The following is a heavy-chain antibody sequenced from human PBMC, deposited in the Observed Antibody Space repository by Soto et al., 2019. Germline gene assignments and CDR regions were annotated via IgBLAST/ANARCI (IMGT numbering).Heavy chain of an antibody. D-gene: IGHD1-1*01. CDR3: ARFGTTGTAFSYGMDV. CDR2: IWYDGSNK. J-gene: IGHJ6*02. V-gene: IGHV3-33*01. Sequence: GGSLRLSCAASGFTFSSYGIHWVRQAPGKGLEWVAVIWYDGSNKYYADSVKGRFTISRDNSKNTLYLQMNSLRAEDTAVYYCARFGTTGTAFSYGMDVWGQGTTVTVS. CDR1: GFTFSSYG.